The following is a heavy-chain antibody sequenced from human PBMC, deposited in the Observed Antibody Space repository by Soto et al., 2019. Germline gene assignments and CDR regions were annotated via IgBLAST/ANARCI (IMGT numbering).Heavy chain of an antibody. CDR3: VREWVDTYGLHPPLGLDV. CDR2: ISGSGGST. V-gene: IGHV3-23*01. D-gene: IGHD5-18*01. Sequence: QPGGSLRLSCAASGFTFSSYAMSWVRQAPGKGLEWVSAISGSGGSTYYADSVKGRFTISRENAKNSLYLQMNSLRVEDTAIYYCVREWVDTYGLHPPLGLDVWGQGTTVTVSS. CDR1: GFTFSSYA. J-gene: IGHJ6*02.